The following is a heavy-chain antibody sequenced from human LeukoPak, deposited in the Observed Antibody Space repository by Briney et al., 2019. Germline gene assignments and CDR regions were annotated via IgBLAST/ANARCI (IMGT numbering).Heavy chain of an antibody. CDR2: INPNSGGT. D-gene: IGHD1-26*01. CDR3: ARALGSYYGYYYYMDV. J-gene: IGHJ6*03. CDR1: GYTFTGYY. V-gene: IGHV1-2*02. Sequence: GASVSVSCKASGYTFTGYYMHWVRQAPGQGLEGMGWINPNSGGTNYAQKFQGRVTMTRDTSISTAYMELSRLRSDDTAVYYCARALGSYYGYYYYMDVWGRGTTVTVSS.